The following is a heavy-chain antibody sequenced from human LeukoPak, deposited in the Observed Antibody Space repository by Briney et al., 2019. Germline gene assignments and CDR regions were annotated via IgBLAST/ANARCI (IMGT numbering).Heavy chain of an antibody. J-gene: IGHJ4*02. V-gene: IGHV4-4*07. Sequence: PSETLSLTCAVYGGSFSSYYWSWIRQPAGKGLEWIGRIYTSGSTNYNPSLKSRVTMSVDTSKNQFSLKLSSVTAADTAVYYCAREQWLVLDYWGQGTLVTVSS. CDR1: GGSFSSYY. CDR3: AREQWLVLDY. D-gene: IGHD6-19*01. CDR2: IYTSGST.